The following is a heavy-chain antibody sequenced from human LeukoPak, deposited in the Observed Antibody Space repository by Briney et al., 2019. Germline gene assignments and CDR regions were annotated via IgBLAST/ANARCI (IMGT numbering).Heavy chain of an antibody. CDR2: IYSGGST. Sequence: PGGSLRLSCAASELTVSSNYMNWVRQAPGKGLEWVSVIYSGGSTYYADSVKGRFTISRDNSKNTLYLQMNSLRAEDTAVYYCAGGARRQQPFDYWGQGTLVTVSS. J-gene: IGHJ4*02. D-gene: IGHD6-13*01. V-gene: IGHV3-66*01. CDR1: ELTVSSNY. CDR3: AGGARRQQPFDY.